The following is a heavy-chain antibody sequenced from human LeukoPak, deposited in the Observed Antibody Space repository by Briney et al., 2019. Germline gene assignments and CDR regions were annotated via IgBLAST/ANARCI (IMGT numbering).Heavy chain of an antibody. J-gene: IGHJ4*02. CDR1: QFSISRYH. D-gene: IGHD5-18*01. CDR2: IRYDGSNK. Sequence: GRSLRLSCAASQFSISRYHMYWVRQAPGKGLEGVALIRYDGSNKYYADSVKSRFTISRDNSKNTLCLQMNSLRAEDTAVYYCAKEDVDTAMVPFDYWGQGTLVTVSS. CDR3: AKEDVDTAMVPFDY. V-gene: IGHV3-30*02.